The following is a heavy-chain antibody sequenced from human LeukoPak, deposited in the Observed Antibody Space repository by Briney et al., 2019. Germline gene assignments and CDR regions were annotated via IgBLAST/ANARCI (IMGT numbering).Heavy chain of an antibody. CDR3: AKDRREGYYFDY. CDR2: ISYDGSNK. Sequence: GGSLRLSCAASGFTFSSYGMHWVRQAPGKGLEWVAVISYDGSNKYYADSVKGRFTISRDNSKNTLYLQMNSLRAEDTAVYYGAKDRREGYYFDYWGQGTLVTVSS. V-gene: IGHV3-30*18. J-gene: IGHJ4*02. CDR1: GFTFSSYG.